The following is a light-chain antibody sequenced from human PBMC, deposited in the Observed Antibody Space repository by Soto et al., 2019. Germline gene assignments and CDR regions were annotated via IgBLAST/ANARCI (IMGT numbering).Light chain of an antibody. CDR3: SSYTSSSTLKV. Sequence: QCVLTQPASVSGAHRHSSPLSCTGTSSDVGGYNYVSWYQQHPGKAPKLMIYDVSNRPSGGSNRFSGSKSGNTASLTISGLRAEDEADYYCSSYTSSSTLKVFGTGTKVTVL. V-gene: IGLV2-14*01. J-gene: IGLJ1*01. CDR1: SSDVGGYNY. CDR2: DVS.